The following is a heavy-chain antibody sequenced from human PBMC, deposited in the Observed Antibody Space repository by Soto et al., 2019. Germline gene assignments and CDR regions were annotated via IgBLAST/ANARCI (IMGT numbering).Heavy chain of an antibody. V-gene: IGHV4-61*01. CDR1: GGSISSSSYY. CDR2: IFYTGNT. J-gene: IGHJ5*02. CDR3: ARDSGYNYGYFRWFDP. Sequence: PSETLSLTCTVSGGSISSSSYYWSWIRQPPGKGLEWIGHIFYTGNTNYNPALESRVTISVDTSKNQYYLKMNSVTAADTAFYYCARDSGYNYGYFRWFDPWGQGTLVTVSS. D-gene: IGHD5-18*01.